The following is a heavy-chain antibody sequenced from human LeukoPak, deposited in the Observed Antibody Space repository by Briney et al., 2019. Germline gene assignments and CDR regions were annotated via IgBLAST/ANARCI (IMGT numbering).Heavy chain of an antibody. V-gene: IGHV1-2*06. J-gene: IGHJ4*02. CDR3: ARDTSSGWYGVDY. Sequence: ASVKVSCKASGYTFTGYYIHWVRPAPGQGLEWMGRINPNSGGTNYAQKFQGRVTMTRDTSISTALMELSRLTSDDTAVYYCARDTSSGWYGVDYWGQGTLVTVSS. D-gene: IGHD6-19*01. CDR2: INPNSGGT. CDR1: GYTFTGYY.